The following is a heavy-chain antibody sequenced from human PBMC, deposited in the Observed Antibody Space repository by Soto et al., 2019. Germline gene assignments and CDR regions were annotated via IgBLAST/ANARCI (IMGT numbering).Heavy chain of an antibody. CDR3: AILRGLRKF. CDR1: GFSFITHT. D-gene: IGHD4-17*01. J-gene: IGHJ4*02. CDR2: IGASGDAT. V-gene: IGHV3-23*01. Sequence: EVPLLESGGGLVQPGGSLRLSCAASGFSFITHTLSWVRQAPGKGLVWLSSIGASGDATYYADSVKGRFTISRDNSEDTVSLQMNSLRVDVTAVYYCAILRGLRKFWGQGTLVTVSS.